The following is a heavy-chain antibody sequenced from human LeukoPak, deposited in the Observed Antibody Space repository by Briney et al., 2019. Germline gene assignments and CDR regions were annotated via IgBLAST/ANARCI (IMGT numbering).Heavy chain of an antibody. J-gene: IGHJ4*02. CDR3: TTWVGAHFDF. Sequence: GGSLRLSCAASGFTVSSSYMSWVRQAPGKGLEWVSTIDGPTFRTHYADSVMGRFTISRDNSKNTLYLQMNSLRAEDAAVYFCTTWVGAHFDFWGQGTLVTVSS. CDR2: IDGPTFRT. D-gene: IGHD1-26*01. CDR1: GFTVSSSY. V-gene: IGHV3-53*01.